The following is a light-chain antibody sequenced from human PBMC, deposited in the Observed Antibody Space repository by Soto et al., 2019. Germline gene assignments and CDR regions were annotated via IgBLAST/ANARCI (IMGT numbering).Light chain of an antibody. CDR1: SSNIGSNY. J-gene: IGLJ3*02. CDR2: RNN. CDR3: AAWDDSLSGSWV. V-gene: IGLV1-47*01. Sequence: QSVLTQPPSASGTPGQRVTISCSGSSSNIGSNYVYWYQQLPGTAPKRLIYRNNQRPSGVPDRFSGSKSGTSASLAISGLRSEDEADYYCAAWDDSLSGSWVFGGGTQLTVL.